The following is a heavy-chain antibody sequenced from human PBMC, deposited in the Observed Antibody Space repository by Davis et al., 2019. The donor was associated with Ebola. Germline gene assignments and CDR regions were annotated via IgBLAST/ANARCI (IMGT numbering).Heavy chain of an antibody. Sequence: GGSLRLSCAASGFTFSSYSMNWVRQAPGKGLEWVSAIGTAGDTYYPGSVKGRFTISRENAKNTLYLQMNSLRAGDTAVYYCARARRGYSYGYDYWGQGTLVTVSS. J-gene: IGHJ4*02. V-gene: IGHV3-13*01. D-gene: IGHD5-18*01. CDR3: ARARRGYSYGYDY. CDR1: GFTFSSYS. CDR2: IGTAGDT.